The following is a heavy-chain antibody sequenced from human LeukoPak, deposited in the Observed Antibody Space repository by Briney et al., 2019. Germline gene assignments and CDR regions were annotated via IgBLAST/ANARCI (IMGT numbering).Heavy chain of an antibody. CDR1: GFTFSSYW. CDR3: ARDDSGPDY. D-gene: IGHD6-19*01. Sequence: EGSLRLSCAASGFTFSSYWMSWVRQAPGKGLEWVANIKQDGSEKYYVDSVKGRFTISRDNAKNTLYLQMNSLRVEDTAVYYCARDDSGPDYWGQGTLVTVSS. J-gene: IGHJ4*02. CDR2: IKQDGSEK. V-gene: IGHV3-7*01.